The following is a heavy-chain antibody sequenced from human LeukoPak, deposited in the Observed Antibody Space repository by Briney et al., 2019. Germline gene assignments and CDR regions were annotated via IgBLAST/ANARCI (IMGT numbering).Heavy chain of an antibody. CDR2: IYYSGST. Sequence: SETLSLTCSVSGGSISSSSHYWGWIRQPPGKGLEWIGSIYYSGSTYYNPSLKSRVTISVDTSKNQFSLRLSSVTAADTAVYYCARAPFDSFSFDPWGQGTLVTVSS. J-gene: IGHJ5*02. V-gene: IGHV4-39*07. D-gene: IGHD3-9*01. CDR3: ARAPFDSFSFDP. CDR1: GGSISSSSHY.